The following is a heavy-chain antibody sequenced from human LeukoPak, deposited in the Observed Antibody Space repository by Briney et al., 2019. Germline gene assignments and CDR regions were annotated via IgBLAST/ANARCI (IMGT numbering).Heavy chain of an antibody. J-gene: IGHJ4*02. V-gene: IGHV1-24*01. Sequence: ASVKVSCKVSGYTLTELSMHWVRQARGKGLEWMGGLDPEDGETIYAQKFQGRVTMTEGTSTDTAYMELSSLRSEDTAVYYCATDRLYYDILTGYPRGFDYWGQGTLVTVSS. D-gene: IGHD3-9*01. CDR3: ATDRLYYDILTGYPRGFDY. CDR1: GYTLTELS. CDR2: LDPEDGET.